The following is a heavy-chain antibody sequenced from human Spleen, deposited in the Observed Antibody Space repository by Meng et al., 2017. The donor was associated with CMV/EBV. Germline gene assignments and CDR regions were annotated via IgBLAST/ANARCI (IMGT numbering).Heavy chain of an antibody. CDR1: GFTFSSYN. V-gene: IGHV3-21*01. J-gene: IGHJ4*02. Sequence: GESLKISCAASGFTFSSYNMNWVRQAPGKGLEWVSSISSSSSYIYYADSVKGRFTISRDNAKNSLYLQMNSLRAEDTAVYYCARTPWGNWGQGTLVTVSS. CDR3: ARTPWGN. D-gene: IGHD3-16*01. CDR2: ISSSSSYI.